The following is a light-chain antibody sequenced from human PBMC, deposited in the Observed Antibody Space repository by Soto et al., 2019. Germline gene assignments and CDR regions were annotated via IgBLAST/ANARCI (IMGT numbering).Light chain of an antibody. CDR1: SSDVGSYNF. Sequence: PVSVYGVAVRWLTISCTRTSSDVGSYNFVSWYQQHPGEVPKVMIYEVSKRPSGVSDRFSGSKSGNTASLTISGLQAEDEDDYYCCADAGRSTYVFGTGTKVTVL. CDR3: CADAGRSTYV. V-gene: IGLV2-23*02. CDR2: EVS. J-gene: IGLJ1*01.